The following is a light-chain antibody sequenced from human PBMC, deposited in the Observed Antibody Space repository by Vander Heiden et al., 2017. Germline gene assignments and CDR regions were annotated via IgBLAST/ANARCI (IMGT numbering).Light chain of an antibody. CDR2: GNS. V-gene: IGLV1-40*01. CDR3: QSYDSSLIGV. J-gene: IGLJ2*01. CDR1: RSNIGAGDD. Sequence: QSVLTQRRSVSVAPGQRVSISCTGSRSNIGAGDDVPGYQQVTGPAPNLFFYGNSILPSGVPDLFSGSKSGTSASLAITGLQAEDEADYYCQSYDSSLIGVFGGGTKLTVL.